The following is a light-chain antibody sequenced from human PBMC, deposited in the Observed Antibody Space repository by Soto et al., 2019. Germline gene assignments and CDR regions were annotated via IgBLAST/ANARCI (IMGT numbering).Light chain of an antibody. Sequence: QSALTQPPSVSGAPGQRVTISCTGSTSNIGAPYDVHWYQQLPGTAPKLLIYGNTNRPSGVPDRFSGSKSGTSASLAVTGLQDEDEAVYYCQSYDSSLSGVVFGEGTQLTVL. V-gene: IGLV1-40*01. J-gene: IGLJ7*01. CDR2: GNT. CDR1: TSNIGAPYD. CDR3: QSYDSSLSGVV.